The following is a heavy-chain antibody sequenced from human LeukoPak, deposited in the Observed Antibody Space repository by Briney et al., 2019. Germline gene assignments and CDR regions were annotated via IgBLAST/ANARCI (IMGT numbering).Heavy chain of an antibody. CDR3: AGPITIFGVGSDDYGMDV. CDR1: GFTSSSYG. V-gene: IGHV3-30*03. Sequence: GGSLRLSCAASGFTSSSYGMHWVRQAPGKGLEWVAVISYDGSNKYYADSVKGRFTISRDNSKNTLYLQMNSLRAEDTAVYYCAGPITIFGVGSDDYGMDVWGQGTTVTVSS. CDR2: ISYDGSNK. J-gene: IGHJ6*02. D-gene: IGHD3-3*01.